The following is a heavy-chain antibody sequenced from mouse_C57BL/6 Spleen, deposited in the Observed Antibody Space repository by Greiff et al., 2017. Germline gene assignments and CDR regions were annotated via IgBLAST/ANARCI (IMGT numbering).Heavy chain of an antibody. CDR2: ISYSGST. CDR1: GYSITSGYD. Sequence: EVQLQQSGPGMVKPSQSLSLTCTVTGYSITSGYDWHWIRHFPGNKLEWMGYISYSGSTNYNPSLKSRISITHDTSKNHFFLKLNSVTTEDTATYYCARDIGYYFDYWGQGTTLTVSS. CDR3: ARDIGYYFDY. J-gene: IGHJ2*01. V-gene: IGHV3-1*01.